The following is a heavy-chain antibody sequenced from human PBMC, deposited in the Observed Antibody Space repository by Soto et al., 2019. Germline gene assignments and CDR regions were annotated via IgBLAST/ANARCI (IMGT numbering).Heavy chain of an antibody. V-gene: IGHV3-23*01. Sequence: EVKLLESGGGLAQPGGSLRLSCVASGFTFDSYAMSWVRQAPGERLQWIAAISGSAGGTYYAHSVRGRFTISRDNAKKPVQMQMDSLRVDDSAVYFWAKDTGGADSFWRGYYSDGLDVWGQGTLFSVS. J-gene: IGHJ3*01. CDR1: GFTFDSYA. D-gene: IGHD3-3*01. CDR3: AKDTGGADSFWRGYYSDGLDV. CDR2: ISGSAGGT.